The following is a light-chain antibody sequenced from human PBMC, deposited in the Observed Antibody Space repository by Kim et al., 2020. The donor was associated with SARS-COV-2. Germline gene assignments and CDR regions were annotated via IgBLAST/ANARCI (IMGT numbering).Light chain of an antibody. J-gene: IGKJ3*01. CDR1: QSVSSSY. CDR2: GAY. Sequence: GQRATASCRASQSVSSSYIAWYQQKPGKAPRLLISGAYDRATGIPDRFSGSGSGTDFTLTISRLEPEDLAVYYCQQYGSSLLTFGPGTKVDIK. V-gene: IGKV3-20*01. CDR3: QQYGSSLLT.